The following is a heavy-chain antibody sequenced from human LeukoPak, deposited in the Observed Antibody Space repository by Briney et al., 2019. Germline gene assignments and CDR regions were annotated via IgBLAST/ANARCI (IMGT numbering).Heavy chain of an antibody. V-gene: IGHV4-39*07. D-gene: IGHD3-22*01. CDR3: AKSNGYGLIDI. Sequence: SETLSLTCTVSGASISGSGYYWGWIRQPPGKGLEWIGNIFYSGSTYYSPSLKSRVTISLDTSRNQFSLKLNSVTAADTAVYYCAKSNGYGLIDIWGRGTMVTVSS. J-gene: IGHJ3*02. CDR2: IFYSGST. CDR1: GASISGSGYY.